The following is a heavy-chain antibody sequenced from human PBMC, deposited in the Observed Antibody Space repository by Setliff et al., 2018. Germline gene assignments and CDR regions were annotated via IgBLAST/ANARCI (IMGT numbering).Heavy chain of an antibody. Sequence: ASVKVSCKASGYTLTNYYMHWVRQAPGQGLEWMGIINPSGGLTRYAQKFQGRVTMTRDTSTSTVYMEVSSLRSEDTAVYYCARSSGPRVVLAADFDYWGQGTLVTVSS. CDR1: GYTLTNYY. J-gene: IGHJ4*02. D-gene: IGHD3-9*01. CDR2: INPSGGLT. V-gene: IGHV1-46*01. CDR3: ARSSGPRVVLAADFDY.